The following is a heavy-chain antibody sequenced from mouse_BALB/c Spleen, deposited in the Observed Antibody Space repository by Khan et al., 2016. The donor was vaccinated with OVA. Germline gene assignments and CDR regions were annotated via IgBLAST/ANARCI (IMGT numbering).Heavy chain of an antibody. Sequence: QVRLQQSGAELVRPGASVKLSCKTSGYIFTSYWIHWVKQRSGQGLEWIARIYPGTDTTYYNEKVKDKAKLTADKSSSTAYMQLSSLKSEDSAVYFRAREEALYYFDYWGQGTTLTVSS. J-gene: IGHJ2*01. D-gene: IGHD3-2*02. CDR3: AREEALYYFDY. V-gene: IGHV1S132*01. CDR2: IYPGTDTT. CDR1: GYIFTSYW.